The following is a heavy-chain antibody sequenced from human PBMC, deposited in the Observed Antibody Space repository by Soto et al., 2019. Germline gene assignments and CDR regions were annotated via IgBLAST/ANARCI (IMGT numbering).Heavy chain of an antibody. CDR1: SGSISSSNW. Sequence: SETLSLTCAVSSGSISSSNWWSWVRQPPGKGLEWIGEIYHSGSTNYNPSLKSRVTISVDKSKNQFSLKLSSVTAADTAVYYWVSLTYSSGTFDYWGQGTLVTVSS. CDR3: VSLTYSSGTFDY. D-gene: IGHD6-19*01. J-gene: IGHJ4*02. CDR2: IYHSGST. V-gene: IGHV4-4*02.